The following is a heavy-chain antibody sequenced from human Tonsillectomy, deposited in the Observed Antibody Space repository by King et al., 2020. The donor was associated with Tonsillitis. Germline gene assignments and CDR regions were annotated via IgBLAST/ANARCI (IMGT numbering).Heavy chain of an antibody. CDR1: GGTFSSHA. CDR3: ASDFGRGPSYYMDV. CDR2: IIPIFGTA. Sequence: EQLVQSGAEVKKPGSSVKVSCKASGGTFSSHAVSWVRQTPGQGLECLGGIIPIFGTANYSQKLQDRFTITADESTSTVYMELSSLRSEDTAVYYCASDFGRGPSYYMDVWGKGTTVTVSS. V-gene: IGHV1-69*01. J-gene: IGHJ6*03. D-gene: IGHD3-10*01.